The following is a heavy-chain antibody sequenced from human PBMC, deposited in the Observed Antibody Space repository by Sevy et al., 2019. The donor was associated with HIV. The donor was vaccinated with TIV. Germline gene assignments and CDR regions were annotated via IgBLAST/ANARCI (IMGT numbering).Heavy chain of an antibody. CDR2: IFESGRT. CDR1: GGSISSSY. D-gene: IGHD4-17*01. Sequence: SETLSLTCTVTGGSISSSYWSWIRQPPGKGLEWIGNIFESGRTNYNPSLKSRVTISLDTSKSHYSLNLNSVTAADTAVYYCARHGAYGDYVPNVPPLDYWGRGILVTVSS. CDR3: ARHGAYGDYVPNVPPLDY. V-gene: IGHV4-59*08. J-gene: IGHJ4*01.